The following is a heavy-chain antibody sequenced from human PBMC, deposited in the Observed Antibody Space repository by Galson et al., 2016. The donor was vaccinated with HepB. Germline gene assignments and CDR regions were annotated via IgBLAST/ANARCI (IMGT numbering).Heavy chain of an antibody. V-gene: IGHV3-23*01. CDR1: GFIFSSYA. CDR3: AKDGEARIAFDI. CDR2: ISGSGGST. J-gene: IGHJ3*02. Sequence: SLRLSCAASGFIFSSYAMSWVRQAPGKGLEWVSVISGSGGSTNYTDSVKGRFTISRDNTKNTLYLQMNRLRAEDTAEYYCAKDGEARIAFDIWGQGTMVTVSS. D-gene: IGHD3-3*01.